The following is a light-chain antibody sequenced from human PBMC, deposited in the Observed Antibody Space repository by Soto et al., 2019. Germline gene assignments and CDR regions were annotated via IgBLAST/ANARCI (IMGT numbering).Light chain of an antibody. CDR3: QQFNSFPLP. CDR2: KAS. V-gene: IGKV1-5*03. CDR1: QSISTW. Sequence: DIQMTQSPSTLSASVGDRVTITCRASQSISTWLAWYQQKPGKAPKLLIYKASSLEGGVPSRFSGSGSGTEFNNTVRRLAPDDFATYYCQQFNSFPLPFGGGTTVEIK. J-gene: IGKJ4*01.